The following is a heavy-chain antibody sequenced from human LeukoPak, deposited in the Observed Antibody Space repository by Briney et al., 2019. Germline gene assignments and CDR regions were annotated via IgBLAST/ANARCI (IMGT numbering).Heavy chain of an antibody. J-gene: IGHJ4*02. D-gene: IGHD2-15*01. Sequence: PGRSLRLSCVASGFTFGSHGMHWVRQAPGKALEWVAAVSYDGGHKYHADSVKGRFTISRDSSKNILYLEMSSLRDEDTAVYSCAKCRGTGSCYSGGIDYLGQGTLVTVSS. CDR3: AKCRGTGSCYSGGIDY. CDR2: VSYDGGHK. CDR1: GFTFGSHG. V-gene: IGHV3-30*18.